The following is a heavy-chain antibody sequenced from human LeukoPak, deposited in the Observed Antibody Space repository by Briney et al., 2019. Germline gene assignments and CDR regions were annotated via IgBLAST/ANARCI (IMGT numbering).Heavy chain of an antibody. CDR2: ISGSGGST. J-gene: IGHJ4*02. CDR3: AKPARTDYTDY. Sequence: GGSLRLSCVVSGFTFSSYAMSWVRQAPGKGLEWVSGISGSGGSTYYADSVKGRFTISRDNTKNTLYLQMNSLRAEDTAVYYCAKPARTDYTDYWGQGTLVTVSS. D-gene: IGHD1-14*01. CDR1: GFTFSSYA. V-gene: IGHV3-23*01.